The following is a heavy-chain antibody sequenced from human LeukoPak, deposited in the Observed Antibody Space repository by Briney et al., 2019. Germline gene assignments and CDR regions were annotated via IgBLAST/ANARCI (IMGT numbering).Heavy chain of an antibody. J-gene: IGHJ4*02. Sequence: ASVKVSCKASGYTFTDYYMHWVRQAPGQGLEWMGWINPNSGGTNYAQKFQGRVTMTRDTSISTAYMELSRLRFDDTAVYYCARVGGPGYSSGWYGYWGQGTLVTVSS. CDR1: GYTFTDYY. CDR2: INPNSGGT. CDR3: ARVGGPGYSSGWYGY. D-gene: IGHD6-19*01. V-gene: IGHV1-2*02.